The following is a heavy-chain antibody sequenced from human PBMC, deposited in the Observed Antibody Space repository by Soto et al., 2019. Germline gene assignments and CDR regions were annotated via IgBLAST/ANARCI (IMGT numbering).Heavy chain of an antibody. CDR3: ARGVRGHYGKDV. D-gene: IGHD3-10*01. J-gene: IGHJ6*02. CDR1: GFTFNNYW. V-gene: IGHV3-74*01. Sequence: EVQLVASGGGLVQPGGSLRLSCAASGFTFNNYWIHWVRQAPGKGPMWVSRINGDGTTTNYADSVKGRFAISRDNAKNTVYLQMNSLRAEDTALYYCARGVRGHYGKDVWGQGTTVTVSS. CDR2: INGDGTTT.